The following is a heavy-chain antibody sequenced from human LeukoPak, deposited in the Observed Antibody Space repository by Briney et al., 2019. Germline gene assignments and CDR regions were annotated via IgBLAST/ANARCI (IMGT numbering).Heavy chain of an antibody. V-gene: IGHV1-46*01. D-gene: IGHD1-26*01. CDR3: ARGARIATRGYYYGMDV. CDR1: GYAFTSYY. CDR2: INPSGGST. J-gene: IGHJ6*02. Sequence: ASVKVSCKASGYAFTSYYMHWVRQAPGQGLEWMGIINPSGGSTSYAQKFQGRVTITADKSTSTAYMELSSLRSEDTAVYYCARGARIATRGYYYGMDVWGQGTTVTVSS.